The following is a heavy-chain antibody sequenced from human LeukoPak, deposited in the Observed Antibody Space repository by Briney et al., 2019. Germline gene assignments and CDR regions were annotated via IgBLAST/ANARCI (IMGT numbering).Heavy chain of an antibody. J-gene: IGHJ4*02. CDR1: GGSLSPYY. Sequence: SETLSLTCTVSGGSLSPYYWSWIRHPAGKGLEWIGRIYTTGSTNYNPSLKSRVTMSVDTSKNQFSLRLNSVTAADTAVYYCARDRSYDSTGYYNFDCWGQGTLVTVSS. CDR2: IYTTGST. V-gene: IGHV4-4*07. D-gene: IGHD3-22*01. CDR3: ARDRSYDSTGYYNFDC.